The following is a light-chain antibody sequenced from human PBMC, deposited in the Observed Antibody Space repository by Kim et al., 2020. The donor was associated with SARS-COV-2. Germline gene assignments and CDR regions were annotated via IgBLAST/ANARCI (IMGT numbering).Light chain of an antibody. Sequence: GMTVTISCTRSSGSIASTYVQWYQQRPGSAPTTVIYEDNQRPSGVPDRFSGSIDSSSNSASLTISGLKTEDEADYFCQSYDDSNQVFGGGTQLTVL. CDR1: SGSIASTY. J-gene: IGLJ3*02. V-gene: IGLV6-57*03. CDR2: EDN. CDR3: QSYDDSNQV.